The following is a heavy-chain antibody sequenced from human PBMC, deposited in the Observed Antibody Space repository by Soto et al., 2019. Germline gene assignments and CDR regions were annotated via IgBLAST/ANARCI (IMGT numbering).Heavy chain of an antibody. J-gene: IGHJ4*02. CDR1: GFTFSSYA. V-gene: IGHV3-23*01. CDR3: AKESRVTYYDFWSGRDYFDY. D-gene: IGHD3-3*01. Sequence: EVQLLESGGGLVQPGGSLRLSCAASGFTFSSYAMSWVRQAPGKGLEWVSAISGSGGSTYYADSVKGRFTISRDNSKNTLSLQMNSLRAEDTAVYYCAKESRVTYYDFWSGRDYFDYWGQGTLVTVSS. CDR2: ISGSGGST.